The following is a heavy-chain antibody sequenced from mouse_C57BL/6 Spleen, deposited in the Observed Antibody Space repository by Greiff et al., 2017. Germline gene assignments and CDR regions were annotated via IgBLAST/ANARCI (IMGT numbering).Heavy chain of an antibody. CDR2: IYPRSGNT. CDR1: GYTFTSYG. CDR3: ASSYYGNYASMDY. J-gene: IGHJ4*01. V-gene: IGHV1-81*01. Sequence: VQLQQSGAELARPGASVKLSCKASGYTFTSYGISWVKQRPGQGLEWIGEIYPRSGNTYYNEKFKGKATLTADKSSSTAYMELRSLTSEDSAVYFCASSYYGNYASMDYWGKGTSVTVSS. D-gene: IGHD2-1*01.